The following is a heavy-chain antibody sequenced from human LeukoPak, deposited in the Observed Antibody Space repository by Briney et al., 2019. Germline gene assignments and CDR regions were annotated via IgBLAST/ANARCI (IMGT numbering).Heavy chain of an antibody. CDR1: GYTFTDYY. CDR2: INPNSGDT. D-gene: IGHD1-14*01. CDR3: TRDRTNAGYNTKRWWFDP. Sequence: ASVKVSCKTSGYTFTDYYVHWVRQAPGQGLEWMGWINPNSGDTNYVQKFQGRVTMTRDTSISTAYMELSRLRSDDTALYYCTRDRTNAGYNTKRWWFDPWGQGTLVTVSS. J-gene: IGHJ5*02. V-gene: IGHV1-2*02.